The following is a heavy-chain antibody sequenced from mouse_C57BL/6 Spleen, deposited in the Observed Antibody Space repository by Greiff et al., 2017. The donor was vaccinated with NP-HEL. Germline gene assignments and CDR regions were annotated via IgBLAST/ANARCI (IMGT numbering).Heavy chain of an antibody. CDR3: ARGGRGRRGDYFDY. D-gene: IGHD3-3*01. CDR1: GYTFTDYY. CDR2: IYPGSGNT. J-gene: IGHJ2*01. Sequence: QVQLQQSGAELVRPGASVKLSCKASGYTFTDYYINWVKQRPGQGLEWIARIYPGSGNTYYNEKFKGKATLTAEKSSSTAYMQLSSLTSEVSAVYFCARGGRGRRGDYFDYWGQGTTLTVSS. V-gene: IGHV1-76*01.